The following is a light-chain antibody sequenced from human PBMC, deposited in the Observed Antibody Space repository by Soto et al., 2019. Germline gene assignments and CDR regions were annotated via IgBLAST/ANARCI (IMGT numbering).Light chain of an antibody. CDR2: EVN. J-gene: IGLJ7*01. CDR1: SSDVGSYNL. CDR3: CSYAGSSALAV. V-gene: IGLV2-23*02. Sequence: QSVLTQPASGSGSPGQSITLSCTGTSSDVGSYNLDSWYQQHPTKAPKLMMYEVNTRPSGVSNRFSGSKSDNTASLTISGLQSEDEADYYCCSYAGSSALAVFGGGTQLTVL.